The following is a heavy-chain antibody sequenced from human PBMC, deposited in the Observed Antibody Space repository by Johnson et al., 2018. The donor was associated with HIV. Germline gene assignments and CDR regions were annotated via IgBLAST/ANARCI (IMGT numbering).Heavy chain of an antibody. J-gene: IGHJ3*02. CDR3: SPDRIANAFDM. Sequence: MQLVESGGGLVKPGGSLRLSCAASGFTVSSNYMSWVRQAPGKGLEWVSVIYSDGTTSFAQSVKGRFSISRDVSKNILYLQMHSLRTEDTAYYYWSPDRIANAFDMWGQGTMVTVSS. V-gene: IGHV3-53*01. CDR2: IYSDGTT. CDR1: GFTVSSNY. D-gene: IGHD2-15*01.